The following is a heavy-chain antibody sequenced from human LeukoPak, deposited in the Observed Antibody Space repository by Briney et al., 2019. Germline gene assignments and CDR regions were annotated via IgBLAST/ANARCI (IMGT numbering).Heavy chain of an antibody. CDR2: IIPIFGTA. Sequence: SVKVSCKASGGTFSSYAICWVRQAPGQGLEWMGRIIPIFGTANYAQKFQGRVTITTDESTSTAYMELSSLRSEDTAVYYCARGVVVAYSFDYWGQGTLVTVSS. CDR3: ARGVVVAYSFDY. V-gene: IGHV1-69*05. CDR1: GGTFSSYA. D-gene: IGHD3-22*01. J-gene: IGHJ4*02.